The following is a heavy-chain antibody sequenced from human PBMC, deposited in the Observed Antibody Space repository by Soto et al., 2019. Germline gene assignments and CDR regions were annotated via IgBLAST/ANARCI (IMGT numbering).Heavy chain of an antibody. CDR2: ISSDGGST. J-gene: IGHJ6*02. CDR3: AGGGVRGVITRTRDYYGMDV. V-gene: IGHV3-74*01. D-gene: IGHD3-10*01. CDR1: GFTFSNYW. Sequence: PGGSLRLSCAASGFTFSNYWMHWVRQAPGKGLVWVSRISSDGGSTSYADSVKGRFTISRDNAKNTLYLQMNTLRAEDTAVYYCAGGGVRGVITRTRDYYGMDVCGQGTTVTVSS.